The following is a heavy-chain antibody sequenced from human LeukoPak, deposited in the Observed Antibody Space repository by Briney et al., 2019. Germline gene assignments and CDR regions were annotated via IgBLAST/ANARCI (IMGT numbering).Heavy chain of an antibody. CDR1: GYTFTSYY. D-gene: IGHD1-26*01. CDR3: ARARAGVGAMDY. J-gene: IGHJ4*02. V-gene: IGHV1-2*02. CDR2: INPNSGGT. Sequence: ASVKVSCKASGYTFTSYYMHWVRQAPGQGLEWMEWINPNSGGTNYAQKFQGRVTMTRDTSISTAYMELSRLRSDDTAVYYCARARAGVGAMDYWGQGTLVTVSS.